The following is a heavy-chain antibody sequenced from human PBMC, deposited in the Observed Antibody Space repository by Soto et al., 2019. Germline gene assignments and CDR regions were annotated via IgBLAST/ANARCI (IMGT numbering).Heavy chain of an antibody. CDR3: AREDRTFEWLLDH. V-gene: IGHV3-13*04. D-gene: IGHD3-9*01. CDR1: GFTFDEYD. CDR2: VGRTGAT. Sequence: PGGSLRLSCAASGFTFDEYDMHWVRQAPGKGLEWVSAVGRTGATYYADSLKGRFTISRENAKNSFHLQVDSLRAEDTGVYYCAREDRTFEWLLDHWGLGTLVTVSS. J-gene: IGHJ4*02.